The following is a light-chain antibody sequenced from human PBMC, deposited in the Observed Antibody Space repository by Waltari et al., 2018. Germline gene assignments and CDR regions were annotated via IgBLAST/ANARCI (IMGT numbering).Light chain of an antibody. CDR1: SSNLRVRT. Sequence: HSVLTQPPSASGTPGQRVTTPCLGSSSNLRVRTVNWYPQFPGTAPKLLIYVVIQRPSGVPDRFSGSKSGTSASLAISGLQSEDEADYFCAAWDRSLRIVVFGGGTKLTVL. CDR2: VVI. J-gene: IGLJ2*01. CDR3: AAWDRSLRIVV. V-gene: IGLV1-44*01.